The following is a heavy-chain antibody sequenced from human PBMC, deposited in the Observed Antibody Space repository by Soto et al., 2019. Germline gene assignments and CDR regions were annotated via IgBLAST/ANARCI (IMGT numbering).Heavy chain of an antibody. D-gene: IGHD3-16*02. V-gene: IGHV1-2*04. CDR3: ARAYDYVWGSYRPYYYYYGMDV. J-gene: IGHJ6*02. Sequence: ASVKVSCKASGYTFTGYYIHWVRQAPGQGLEWMGWINPNSGGTNYAQKFQGWVTMTRDTSISTAYMELSRLRSDDTAVYYCARAYDYVWGSYRPYYYYYGMDVWGQGTTVNV. CDR1: GYTFTGYY. CDR2: INPNSGGT.